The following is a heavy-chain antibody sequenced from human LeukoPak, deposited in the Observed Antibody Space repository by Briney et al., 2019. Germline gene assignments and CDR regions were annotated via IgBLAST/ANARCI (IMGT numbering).Heavy chain of an antibody. J-gene: IGHJ6*02. CDR3: ASYLAEMYDILTPYYYGMDV. CDR1: GGSISSYY. V-gene: IGHV4-59*01. CDR2: IYYSGST. Sequence: SETLSLTCTVSGGSISSYYWSWIRQPPGKGLEWIGYIYYSGSTNYNPSLKSRVPISVDTSKNQFSLKLSSVTAADTAVYYCASYLAEMYDILTPYYYGMDVWGQGTTVTVPS. D-gene: IGHD3-9*01.